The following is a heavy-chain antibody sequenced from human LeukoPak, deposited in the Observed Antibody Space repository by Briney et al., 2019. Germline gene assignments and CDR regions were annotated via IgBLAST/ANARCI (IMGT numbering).Heavy chain of an antibody. CDR2: IYYSGST. Sequence: SETLSLTCTVSGGSISSYYWSWIRQPPGKGLELIGYIYYSGSTNYNPSLKSRVTISVDTSKNQFSLKLSSVTAADTAAYYCARVRSSGWGKNFDFWGQGTLVTVSS. CDR1: GGSISSYY. V-gene: IGHV4-59*01. J-gene: IGHJ4*02. CDR3: ARVRSSGWGKNFDF. D-gene: IGHD6-19*01.